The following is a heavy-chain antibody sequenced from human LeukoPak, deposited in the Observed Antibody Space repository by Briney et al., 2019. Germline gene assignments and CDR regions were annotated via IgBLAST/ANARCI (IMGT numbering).Heavy chain of an antibody. Sequence: SVKVSCKASGGTFSSYTVSWVRQAPGQGLEWMGGIIPIFGTANYAQKFQGRVTITTDESTSTAFMELSSLRSEDTAVYYCARDRSFSSPDAFDIWGQGTMVTVSS. CDR1: GGTFSSYT. CDR2: IIPIFGTA. D-gene: IGHD6-6*01. CDR3: ARDRSFSSPDAFDI. J-gene: IGHJ3*02. V-gene: IGHV1-69*05.